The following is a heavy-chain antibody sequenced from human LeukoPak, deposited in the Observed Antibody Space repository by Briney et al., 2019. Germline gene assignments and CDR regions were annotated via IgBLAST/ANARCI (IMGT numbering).Heavy chain of an antibody. CDR2: IYPGDSDT. V-gene: IGHV5-51*01. D-gene: IGHD3-10*01. CDR1: GYSFSRDW. Sequence: LGESLMISGKGYGYSFSRDWIGWVRQMPGKGLEWMGIIYPGDSDTRYSPSFQGQVTISADKSISTAYLQWSSLKASDTAMYYCARLFTPSITMVRGADYGMDVWGQGTTVTVSS. J-gene: IGHJ6*02. CDR3: ARLFTPSITMVRGADYGMDV.